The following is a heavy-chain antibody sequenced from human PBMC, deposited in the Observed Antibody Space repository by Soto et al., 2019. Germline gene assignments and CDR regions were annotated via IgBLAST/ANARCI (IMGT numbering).Heavy chain of an antibody. CDR3: ARFDVLRFLEWLI. CDR1: GYNFTNYG. V-gene: IGHV1-18*04. Sequence: QVQLVQSGAEVKKPGASVKVSCKSSGYNFTNYGISWVRQAPGQGLEWMGWISAYNGNTNSAQNLQGRVTMTTDTSTSTAYMELRSLRADDTAVCYCARFDVLRFLEWLIGGQGTLVTVSS. CDR2: ISAYNGNT. J-gene: IGHJ4*02. D-gene: IGHD3-3*01.